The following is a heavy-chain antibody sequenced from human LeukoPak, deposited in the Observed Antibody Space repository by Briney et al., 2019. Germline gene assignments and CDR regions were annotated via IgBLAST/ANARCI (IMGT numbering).Heavy chain of an antibody. CDR1: GGSISSSSYY. CDR3: ARGVAGYNWFDP. Sequence: SETLSLTCTVSGGSISSSSYYWGWIRQPPGKGLEWIGSIYYSGGTYYNPSLKSRVTISVDTSKNQFSLKLSSVTAADTAVYYCARGVAGYNWFDPWGQGTLVTVSS. CDR2: IYYSGGT. D-gene: IGHD6-19*01. J-gene: IGHJ5*02. V-gene: IGHV4-39*01.